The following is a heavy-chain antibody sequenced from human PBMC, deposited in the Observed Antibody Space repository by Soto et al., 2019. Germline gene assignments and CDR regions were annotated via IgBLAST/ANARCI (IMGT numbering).Heavy chain of an antibody. CDR3: ARPRYIGYDYAFDV. CDR2: VYTNGAT. Sequence: PSATLSLTCTVSGGAISSFYWSWIRQSPGKGLEWIGCVYTNGATNYNPSLNSRVTISVDTSRNQFSLRLSSVTAADTAVYYCARPRYIGYDYAFDVWGQGTMVTVSS. CDR1: GGAISSFY. V-gene: IGHV4-59*01. J-gene: IGHJ3*01. D-gene: IGHD5-12*01.